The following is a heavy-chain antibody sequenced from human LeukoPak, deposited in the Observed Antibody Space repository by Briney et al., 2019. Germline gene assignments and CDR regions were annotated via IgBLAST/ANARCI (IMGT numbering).Heavy chain of an antibody. CDR1: GFTFDVYA. Sequence: QPGRSLRLSCAASGFTFDVYAMHSVRQAPGKGLEWVSGISWNSGSIGYADSVKGRFNISRDNAKNSLYLQMNSLRAEDTALYYCAKDKRGGSSWYYFDYWGQGTLVTVSS. J-gene: IGHJ4*02. CDR3: AKDKRGGSSWYYFDY. D-gene: IGHD6-13*01. CDR2: ISWNSGSI. V-gene: IGHV3-9*01.